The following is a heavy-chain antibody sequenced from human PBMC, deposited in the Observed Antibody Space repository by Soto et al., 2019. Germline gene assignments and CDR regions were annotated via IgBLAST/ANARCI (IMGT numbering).Heavy chain of an antibody. D-gene: IGHD6-13*01. CDR3: AKDSSSLYYFDY. Sequence: GGSLRLSCAASGFTFSSYAMSRVRQAPGKGLEWVSAISGSGGSTYYADSVKGRFTISRDNSKNTLYLQMNSLRAEDTAVYYCAKDSSSLYYFDYWGQGTLVTVSS. CDR1: GFTFSSYA. V-gene: IGHV3-23*01. CDR2: ISGSGGST. J-gene: IGHJ4*02.